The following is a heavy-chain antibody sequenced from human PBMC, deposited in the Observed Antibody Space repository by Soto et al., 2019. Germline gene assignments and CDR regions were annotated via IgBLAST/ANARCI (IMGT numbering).Heavy chain of an antibody. J-gene: IGHJ6*02. CDR2: ISYDGGNK. CDR3: AKERSDYYYDSSGSYGMDV. D-gene: IGHD3-22*01. CDR1: GFTFSSYG. Sequence: PGGSLRLSCAASGFTFSSYGMHWVRQAPGKGLEWVAVISYDGGNKYYADSVKGRFTISRDNSKNTLYLQMNSLRAEDTAVYYCAKERSDYYYDSSGSYGMDVWGQGTTVTVSS. V-gene: IGHV3-30*18.